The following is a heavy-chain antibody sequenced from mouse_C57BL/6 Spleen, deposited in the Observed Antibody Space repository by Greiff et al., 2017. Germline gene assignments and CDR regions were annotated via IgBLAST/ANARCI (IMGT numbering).Heavy chain of an antibody. CDR3: TNMITSYAMDY. CDR1: GFNIKDDY. CDR2: IDPENGDT. J-gene: IGHJ4*01. V-gene: IGHV14-4*01. D-gene: IGHD2-4*01. Sequence: VQLQQSGAELVRPGASVKLSCTASGFNIKDDYMHWVKQRPEQGLEWIGWIDPENGDTEYASKFQGKATITADTSSNTAYLQLSSLTSEDTAVYYCTNMITSYAMDYWGQGTSVTVSS.